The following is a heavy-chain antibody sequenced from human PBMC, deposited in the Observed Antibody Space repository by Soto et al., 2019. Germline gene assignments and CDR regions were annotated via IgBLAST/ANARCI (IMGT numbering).Heavy chain of an antibody. V-gene: IGHV3-21*01. D-gene: IGHD2-21*01. J-gene: IGHJ6*04. CDR2: ISSRSSYI. CDR1: GFTFSSYS. Sequence: RLSCAASGFTFSSYSMNWVRQAPGKGLEWVSSISSRSSYIYYADSVKGRFTISKDNSKNTLYLQMNDLRPEDTAVYYCARLPGPLVFVFYINPRDPRESPSDVEIWGKGTTVPVSP. CDR3: ARLPGPLVFVFYINPRDPRESPSDVEI.